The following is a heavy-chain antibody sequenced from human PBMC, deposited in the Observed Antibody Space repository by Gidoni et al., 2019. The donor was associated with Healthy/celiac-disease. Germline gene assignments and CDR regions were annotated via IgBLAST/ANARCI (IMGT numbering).Heavy chain of an antibody. CDR2: IFSNYEK. CDR3: ARTTYYYDSSGWDY. J-gene: IGHJ4*02. Sequence: QATWKESGPVLVKPTETLTLTCTVSGFSLRNARMGVSWIRQPPGKALEWLAHIFSNYEKSYITSLKSRLTISKDTSKSQVVLTMTNMDPVDTATYYCARTTYYYDSSGWDYLGQGTLVTVSS. CDR1: GFSLRNARMG. D-gene: IGHD3-22*01. V-gene: IGHV2-26*01.